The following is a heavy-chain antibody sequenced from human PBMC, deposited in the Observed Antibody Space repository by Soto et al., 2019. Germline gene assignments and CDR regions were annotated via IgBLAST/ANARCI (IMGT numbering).Heavy chain of an antibody. CDR2: ISYSGST. CDR1: GGSISPYY. V-gene: IGHV4-59*01. Sequence: QVQLQESGPGLVKPSETLSLTCTVSGGSISPYYWTWNRQPPGKGLEWIGYISYSGSTDYNPSLKSRVTMSVDTSRNQFSLKLSSVTAADTAVYYCARAVGTSGWYEAYFDYWGQGALVTVSS. CDR3: ARAVGTSGWYEAYFDY. J-gene: IGHJ4*02. D-gene: IGHD6-19*01.